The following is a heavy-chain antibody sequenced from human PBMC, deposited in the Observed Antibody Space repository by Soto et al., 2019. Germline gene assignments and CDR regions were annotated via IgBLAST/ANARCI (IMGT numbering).Heavy chain of an antibody. CDR2: VYPGDSDT. CDR3: ARTRSFTLGFYYDGMDV. J-gene: IGHJ6*02. D-gene: IGHD6-6*01. Sequence: PGESLKISCKGSGYSFNSYWIGWVRQMPGKGLEWMGVVYPGDSDTRYSPSFQGHVTISADKSIRTAYLQWTSLKASDTALYYCARTRSFTLGFYYDGMDVWGQGTTVTVSS. CDR1: GYSFNSYW. V-gene: IGHV5-51*01.